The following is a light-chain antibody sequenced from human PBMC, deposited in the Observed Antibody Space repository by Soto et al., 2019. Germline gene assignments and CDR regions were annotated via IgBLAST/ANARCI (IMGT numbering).Light chain of an antibody. CDR1: ALAKKY. CDR3: LSADRSGTYV. Sequence: SYELTQPPSVSVSLGQMARITCSGEALAKKYAYWYQQKPGQFPVLVIYKDSERPSGIPERFSGSSSGTIVTLTISGVQAEDEADYYCLSADRSGTYVFGTGTKLTVL. J-gene: IGLJ1*01. CDR2: KDS. V-gene: IGLV3-16*01.